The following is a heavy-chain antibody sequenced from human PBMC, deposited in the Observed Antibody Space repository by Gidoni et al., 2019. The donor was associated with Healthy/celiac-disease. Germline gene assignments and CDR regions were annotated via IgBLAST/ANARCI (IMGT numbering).Heavy chain of an antibody. Sequence: QVQLQQWGAGLLKPSATLSLTCAVYGGSFSGYDWSWIRQPPGKGLEWIGEINHSGSTNYNPSLKSRVTISVDTSKNQFSLKLSSVTAADTAVYYCARGRGKGAFDIWGQGTMVTVSS. CDR2: INHSGST. J-gene: IGHJ3*02. CDR3: ARGRGKGAFDI. CDR1: GGSFSGYD. D-gene: IGHD3-10*01. V-gene: IGHV4-34*01.